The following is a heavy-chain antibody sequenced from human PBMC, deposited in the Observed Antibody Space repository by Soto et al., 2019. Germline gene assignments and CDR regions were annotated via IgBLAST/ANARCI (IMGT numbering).Heavy chain of an antibody. D-gene: IGHD1-1*01. Sequence: QVQLVQSGAEVKKPGSSVKVSCKATGGTFSSYVISWVRQAPRQGLECMGGIIPMSGKANYAQKFQGRVTITADESTSTTYMELSSLRSDDTAVYYCARGWNDFPHWGQGTLVTVSS. V-gene: IGHV1-69*01. CDR1: GGTFSSYV. J-gene: IGHJ4*02. CDR3: ARGWNDFPH. CDR2: IIPMSGKA.